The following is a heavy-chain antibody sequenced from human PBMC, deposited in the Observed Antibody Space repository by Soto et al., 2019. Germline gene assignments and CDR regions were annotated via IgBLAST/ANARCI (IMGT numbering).Heavy chain of an antibody. D-gene: IGHD3-22*01. J-gene: IGHJ4*02. CDR2: ISSSSSTI. CDR3: ARVLYYYDSSGYYQMGFDY. V-gene: IGHV3-48*02. Sequence: EVQLVESGRGLVQPGGSLRLSCAASGFTFSTYSMNWVRQAPGKGLEWVSYISSSSSTIYSADSVKGRFTISRDNAKNSLYLQMNSLRDEDTAVYYCARVLYYYDSSGYYQMGFDYWGQGTLVTVSS. CDR1: GFTFSTYS.